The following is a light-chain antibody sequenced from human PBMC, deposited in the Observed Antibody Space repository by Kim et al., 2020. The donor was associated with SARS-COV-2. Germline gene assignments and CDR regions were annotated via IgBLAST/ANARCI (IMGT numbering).Light chain of an antibody. CDR2: AAS. CDR1: QDISNF. V-gene: IGKV1-17*03. Sequence: SGTVGDRVTITSRASQDISNFLAWFQQKPGNVPKRLIYAASSLQSGVPSRFSGSVSGTEYSLTISSLQPEDFATYYCLQHKSYPYTLGQGTKLEI. CDR3: LQHKSYPYT. J-gene: IGKJ2*01.